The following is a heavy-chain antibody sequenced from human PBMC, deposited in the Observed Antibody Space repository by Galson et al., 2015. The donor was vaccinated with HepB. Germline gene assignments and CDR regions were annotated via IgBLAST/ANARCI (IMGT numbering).Heavy chain of an antibody. V-gene: IGHV3-30-3*01. CDR1: GFTFSSYA. D-gene: IGHD6-13*01. Sequence: SLRLSCAASGFTFSSYAMHWVRQAPGKGLEWVAVISYDGSNKYYADSVKGRFTISRDNSKNTLYLQMNSLRAEDTAVYYCARDGASSSWYWDYWGQGTLVTVSS. CDR3: ARDGASSSWYWDY. CDR2: ISYDGSNK. J-gene: IGHJ4*02.